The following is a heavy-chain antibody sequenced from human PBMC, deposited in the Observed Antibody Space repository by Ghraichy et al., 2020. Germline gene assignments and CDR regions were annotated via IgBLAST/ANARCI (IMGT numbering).Heavy chain of an antibody. CDR2: IDWDDEK. Sequence: SGPTLVKPTQTLTLTCTFSGFSLTTSGMCVSWIRQPPGKALEWLARIDWDDEKYFSTSLKTRLTISKDTSRNQVLLTMTNMDPQDTAPYFCARELYGDYYYFNARDVWGQGTTVTVSS. D-gene: IGHD4-17*01. CDR1: GFSLTTSGMC. CDR3: ARELYGDYYYFNARDV. V-gene: IGHV2-70*11. J-gene: IGHJ6*02.